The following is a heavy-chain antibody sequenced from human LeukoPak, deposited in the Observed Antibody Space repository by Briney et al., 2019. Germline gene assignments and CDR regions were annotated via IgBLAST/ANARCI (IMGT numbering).Heavy chain of an antibody. D-gene: IGHD3-10*01. CDR1: GYTFTSYG. J-gene: IGHJ5*02. CDR3: ARDRGLCNLYGSGSYYEWSRWFDP. V-gene: IGHV1-18*01. CDR2: ISANNGNT. Sequence: ASVKVSCKASGYTFTSYGISWVRQAPGQGLEWMGWISANNGNTNFAQKPQGRVTMTTDTSTTTAYMELRSLRADDTAVYYCARDRGLCNLYGSGSYYEWSRWFDPWGQGTLVTVSS.